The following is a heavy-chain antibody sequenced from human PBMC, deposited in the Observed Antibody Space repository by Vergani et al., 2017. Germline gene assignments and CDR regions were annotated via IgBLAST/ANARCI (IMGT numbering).Heavy chain of an antibody. D-gene: IGHD3-9*01. CDR2: ISSSGSTI. CDR1: GFTFGSYE. J-gene: IGHJ3*02. CDR3: AREDPSSRYYAFDS. V-gene: IGHV3-48*03. Sequence: EVQLVESGGGLVQPGGSLRLSCAASGFTFGSYEMNWVRQAPGKGLEWVSYISSSGSTIYYADSVKGRFTISRDNAKNSLYLQMNSLRAEDTAVYYCAREDPSSRYYAFDSWGQGTMVTVSS.